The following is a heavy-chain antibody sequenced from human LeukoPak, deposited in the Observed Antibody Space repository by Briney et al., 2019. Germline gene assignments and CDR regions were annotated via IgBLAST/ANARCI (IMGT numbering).Heavy chain of an antibody. CDR3: AKDRGRYSYGSFDY. CDR2: ISGSGGST. D-gene: IGHD5-12*01. V-gene: IGHV3-23*01. Sequence: GGSLRLSCAASGFAFSSYAISWVRQAPGKGLEWVSSISGSGGSTYYADSVKGRYTISRDNFKNTLYLQMNSLRVEDTAVYYCAKDRGRYSYGSFDYWGQGTLVTVSS. J-gene: IGHJ4*02. CDR1: GFAFSSYA.